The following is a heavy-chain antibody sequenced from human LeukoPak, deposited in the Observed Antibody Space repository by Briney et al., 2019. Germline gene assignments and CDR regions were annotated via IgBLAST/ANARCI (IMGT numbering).Heavy chain of an antibody. CDR2: IYYSGST. D-gene: IGHD2-15*01. J-gene: IGHJ4*02. V-gene: IGHV4-59*01. Sequence: SETLSLTCTVSGDSFRSYYWSWIRQPPGKGLEWIGYIYYSGSTNYNPSLKSRVTISVDTSKNQFSLKLNSVTAADTAVYYCARMTGGLWDYWGQGTLVTVSS. CDR1: GDSFRSYY. CDR3: ARMTGGLWDY.